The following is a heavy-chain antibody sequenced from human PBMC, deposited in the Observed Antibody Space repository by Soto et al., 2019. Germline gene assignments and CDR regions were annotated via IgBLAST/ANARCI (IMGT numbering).Heavy chain of an antibody. CDR1: GFTFSSFK. V-gene: IGHV3-48*02. Sequence: EVQLVESGGGLVQPGGSLRLSCAASGFTFSSFKMNWVRQAPGKGLEWVSYISSSGSSIYYADSVKGRFTISRDNAKNSLYLQITRLRDEDTAVYYCARLGDTSVYPTRWFDPWGQGTLVTVSS. CDR2: ISSSGSSI. D-gene: IGHD3-22*01. J-gene: IGHJ5*02. CDR3: ARLGDTSVYPTRWFDP.